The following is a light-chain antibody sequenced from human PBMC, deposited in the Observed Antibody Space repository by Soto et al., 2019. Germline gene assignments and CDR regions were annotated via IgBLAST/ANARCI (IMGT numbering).Light chain of an antibody. V-gene: IGKV3-20*01. CDR2: GAS. Sequence: LTQSPGTLSLSPGERATLSCRASQSVSSSYLAWYQQKPGQAPRLLIYGASSRATGIPDRFSGSGSGTDFTLTISRLEPDDFAVYYCEQYGSSPPSITFGQGTRLEIK. CDR1: QSVSSSY. J-gene: IGKJ5*01. CDR3: EQYGSSPPSIT.